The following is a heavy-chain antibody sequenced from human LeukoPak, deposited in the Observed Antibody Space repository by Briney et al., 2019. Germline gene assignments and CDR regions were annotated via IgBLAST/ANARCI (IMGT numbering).Heavy chain of an antibody. J-gene: IGHJ3*02. D-gene: IGHD3-16*02. CDR3: ARASFYLGFVAFDI. Sequence: PSETLSLTCTVSGGSISSGGYYWSWIRQAPGKGLEWIGYIYHSGSTYYNPSLKSRVTISVDRSKNQFSLKLSSVTAADTAVYYCARASFYLGFVAFDIWGQGTMVTVSS. V-gene: IGHV4-30-2*01. CDR1: GGSISSGGYY. CDR2: IYHSGST.